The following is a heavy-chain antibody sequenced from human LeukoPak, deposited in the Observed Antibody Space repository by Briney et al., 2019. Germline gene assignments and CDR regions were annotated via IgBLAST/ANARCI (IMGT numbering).Heavy chain of an antibody. CDR2: INWNGGDT. CDR1: GFTFDDYG. V-gene: IGHV3-20*04. Sequence: PGGSLRLSCAASGFTFDDYGMIWVRQAPGKGLEWVSSINWNGGDTRYADSVKGRFTISRDNAKNSLYLQMNSLRGEDTAFYYCARGGIWYPDYWGRGTLVTVSS. CDR3: ARGGIWYPDY. D-gene: IGHD2/OR15-2a*01. J-gene: IGHJ4*02.